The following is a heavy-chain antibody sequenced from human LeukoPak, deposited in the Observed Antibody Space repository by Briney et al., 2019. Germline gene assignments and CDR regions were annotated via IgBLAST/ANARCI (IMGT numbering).Heavy chain of an antibody. CDR1: GFTFSSHW. Sequence: GGSLRLSCAASGFTFSSHWMTWVRQAPGKGLEWVANIKQDGSERYYVDSVKDRFTISRDNAKKSVILQMNSLRVEDTAVYYCARELQLERLAFGKEGSAFDYWGQGTLVIVSS. CDR2: IKQDGSER. J-gene: IGHJ4*02. CDR3: ARELQLERLAFGKEGSAFDY. D-gene: IGHD1-1*01. V-gene: IGHV3-7*01.